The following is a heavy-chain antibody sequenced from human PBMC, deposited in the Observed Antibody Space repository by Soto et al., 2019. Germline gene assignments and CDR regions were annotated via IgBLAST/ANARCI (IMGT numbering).Heavy chain of an antibody. CDR3: AKPIHQNDDMIVVVITTSGAFDI. V-gene: IGHV3-23*01. D-gene: IGHD3-22*01. CDR2: ISGSGGST. J-gene: IGHJ3*02. Sequence: GGSLRLSCAASGFTFSSYAMSWVRQAPGKGLEWVSAISGSGGSTYYADSVKGRFTISRDNSKNTLYLQMNSLRAEDTAVYYCAKPIHQNDDMIVVVITTSGAFDIWGQGTMVTVSS. CDR1: GFTFSSYA.